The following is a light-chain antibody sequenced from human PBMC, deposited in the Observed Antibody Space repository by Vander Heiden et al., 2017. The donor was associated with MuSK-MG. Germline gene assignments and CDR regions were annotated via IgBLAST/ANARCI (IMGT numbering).Light chain of an antibody. CDR2: EVS. J-gene: IGLJ1*01. Sequence: QSALTQPASVSGSPGKSIPIPCTGTSSDVGRYNYVSWYQQHPGKAPKLIIYEVSNRPSGVSNRFSGSKSGNTASLTISGLQAEDEADYYCSSYTSSSTYVFGTGTKVTVL. V-gene: IGLV2-14*01. CDR1: SSDVGRYNY. CDR3: SSYTSSSTYV.